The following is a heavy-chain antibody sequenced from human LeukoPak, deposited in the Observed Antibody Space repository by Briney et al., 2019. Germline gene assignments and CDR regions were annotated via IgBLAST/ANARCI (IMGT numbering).Heavy chain of an antibody. CDR1: GYTFTGYY. J-gene: IGHJ4*02. CDR2: INPNSGGT. CDR3: ARDLPHYDDSSGRDY. D-gene: IGHD3-22*01. V-gene: IGHV1-2*06. Sequence: ASVKVSCKASGYTFTGYYMHWVRQAPGKALEWMGRINPNSGGTNYAQKFQGRVTMTRDTSISTAYMELSRLRSDDTAVYYCARDLPHYDDSSGRDYWGQGTLVTVSS.